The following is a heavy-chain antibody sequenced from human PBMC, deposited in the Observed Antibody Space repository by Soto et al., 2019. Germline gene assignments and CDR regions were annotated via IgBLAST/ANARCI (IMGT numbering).Heavy chain of an antibody. CDR1: GGSISSSSYY. Sequence: PSETLSLTCTVSGGSISSSSYYWGWIRQPPGQGLEWIGSIYYSGSNYYNPSLKSRITISVDTSKNQSSLKLSSVTAADTAVYYCARRSQWLAGNFDYWGQGTLVTVSS. CDR2: IYYSGSN. J-gene: IGHJ4*02. CDR3: ARRSQWLAGNFDY. V-gene: IGHV4-39*01. D-gene: IGHD6-19*01.